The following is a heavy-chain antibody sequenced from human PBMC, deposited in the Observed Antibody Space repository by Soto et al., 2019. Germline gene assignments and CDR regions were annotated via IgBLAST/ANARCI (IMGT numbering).Heavy chain of an antibody. CDR3: ARLPYYSSSWYAIDY. D-gene: IGHD6-13*01. J-gene: IGHJ4*02. Sequence: PSETLSLTCTVSGGSISSSSYYWGWIRQPPGKGLEWIGSIYYSGSTYYNPSLKSRVTISVDTSKNQFSLKLSSVTAADTAVYYCARLPYYSSSWYAIDYWGQGTLVTVSS. V-gene: IGHV4-39*01. CDR1: GGSISSSSYY. CDR2: IYYSGST.